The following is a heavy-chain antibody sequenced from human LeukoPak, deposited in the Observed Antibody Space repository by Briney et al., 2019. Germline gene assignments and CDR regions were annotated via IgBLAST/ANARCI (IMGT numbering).Heavy chain of an antibody. CDR1: GGSTSSHY. Sequence: SETLSLTCTVSGGSTSSHYWSWIRQPPGKGLEWVGYIYYSGTTNYNPSLKSRVTISVDTSKNQFSLKLSSVTAADTAVYYCARYTGIEIGYFDYWGQGTLVTVSS. CDR3: ARYTGIEIGYFDY. CDR2: IYYSGTT. D-gene: IGHD3-10*01. J-gene: IGHJ4*02. V-gene: IGHV4-59*08.